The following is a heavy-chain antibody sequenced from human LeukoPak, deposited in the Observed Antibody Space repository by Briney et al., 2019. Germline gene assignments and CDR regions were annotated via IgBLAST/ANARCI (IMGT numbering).Heavy chain of an antibody. CDR2: IYSSGST. CDR1: GGSMSSSSYY. J-gene: IGHJ4*02. D-gene: IGHD3-10*01. CDR3: ARHEAKGSGGYYSNFDY. Sequence: PSETLSLTCTVSGGSMSSSSYYWGWIRQPPGKGLEWIGSIYSSGSTYYNPSLKSRVTISVDTSKNQFSLKLNSVTAADTAVYYCARHEAKGSGGYYSNFDYWGQGTLVTVSS. V-gene: IGHV4-39*01.